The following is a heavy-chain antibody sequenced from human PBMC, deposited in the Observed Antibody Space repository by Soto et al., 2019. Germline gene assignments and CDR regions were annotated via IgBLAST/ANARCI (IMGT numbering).Heavy chain of an antibody. J-gene: IGHJ4*02. CDR3: AKVGLIATFGGVIVPYYFDS. Sequence: GRSLRLSCEVSGFSFEVNGVSWVRQARGKGLEWVSTIGGADGGTYYADSVKGRFIISRDNSKGTLYLQMNDLRAEDTALYYCAKVGLIATFGGVIVPYYFDSWGQGTPVTVSS. V-gene: IGHV3-23*01. CDR2: IGGADGGT. D-gene: IGHD3-16*02. CDR1: GFSFEVNG.